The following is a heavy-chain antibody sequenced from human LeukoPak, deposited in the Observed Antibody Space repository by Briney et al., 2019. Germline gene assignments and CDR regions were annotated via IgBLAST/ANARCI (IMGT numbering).Heavy chain of an antibody. CDR2: ISPGSSTI. V-gene: IGHV3-48*02. CDR1: GFTFSSYN. Sequence: PGGSLRLSCAASGFTFSSYNMNWVRQGPGKGLEWVSYISPGSSTIYYADSVKGRFTISRDNAKNSLYLQMNSLRDEDTAVYYCARSKQLDYWGQGTLVTVSS. D-gene: IGHD6-13*01. J-gene: IGHJ4*02. CDR3: ARSKQLDY.